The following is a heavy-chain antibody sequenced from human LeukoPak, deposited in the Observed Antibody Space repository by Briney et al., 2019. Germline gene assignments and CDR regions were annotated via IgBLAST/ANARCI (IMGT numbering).Heavy chain of an antibody. CDR3: SIVVVAATRPFDY. D-gene: IGHD2-15*01. J-gene: IGHJ4*02. Sequence: GASVKVSCKASGYTFTSYDINWVRQATGQGLEWMGWMNPNSGNTGYAQKFQGRATMTRNTSISTAYMELSSLRSEDTAVYYCSIVVVAATRPFDYWGQGTLVTVSS. CDR2: MNPNSGNT. CDR1: GYTFTSYD. V-gene: IGHV1-8*01.